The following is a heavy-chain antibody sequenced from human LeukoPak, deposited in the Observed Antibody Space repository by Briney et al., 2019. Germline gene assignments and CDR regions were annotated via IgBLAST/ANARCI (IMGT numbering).Heavy chain of an antibody. CDR2: IIPIFGTA. J-gene: IGHJ4*02. Sequence: SVKVSCKASGGTFSSYAISWVRQAPGQGLEWMGGIIPIFGTANYAQKFQGRVTMTRDMSTSTVYMELSSLRSEDTAVYYCARGAYDSSGYVTFDHWGQGTLVTVSS. V-gene: IGHV1-69*05. D-gene: IGHD3-22*01. CDR3: ARGAYDSSGYVTFDH. CDR1: GGTFSSYA.